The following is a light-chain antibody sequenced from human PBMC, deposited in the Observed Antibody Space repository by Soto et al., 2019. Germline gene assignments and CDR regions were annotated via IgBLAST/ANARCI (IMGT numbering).Light chain of an antibody. CDR1: QSVSSSY. CDR2: GAS. Sequence: SVLTHSPGTLSFSPGEMATLSCRASQSVSSSYLAWYQQKPVQAPRLLIYGASSRATGVPARFSGGGSVTEFSLTISSLQSDDLAVYYCHQYNTWPPHFTLGPGPKVDIK. CDR3: HQYNTWPPHFT. J-gene: IGKJ3*01. V-gene: IGKV3-15*01.